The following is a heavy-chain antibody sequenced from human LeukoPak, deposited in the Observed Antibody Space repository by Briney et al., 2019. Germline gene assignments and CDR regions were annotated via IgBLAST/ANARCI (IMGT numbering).Heavy chain of an antibody. CDR3: ARDPYKSGGYGAFDA. J-gene: IGHJ3*01. Sequence: GGSLRLSCVVSGFPLSSSWMTWVRQAPGKGLEWVANINEDGETKVYVDSVKDRFTISRDNAKNSLCLQMNSLRAEDTAMYYCARDPYKSGGYGAFDAWGQGTMVTVSS. CDR1: GFPLSSSW. CDR2: INEDGETK. V-gene: IGHV3-7*01. D-gene: IGHD3-22*01.